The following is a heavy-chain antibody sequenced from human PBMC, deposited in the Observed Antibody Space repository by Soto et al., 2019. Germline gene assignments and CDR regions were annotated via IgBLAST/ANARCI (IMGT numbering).Heavy chain of an antibody. CDR3: VRGRITMVRGVIKYWYFDL. V-gene: IGHV3-7*05. Sequence: EVQLVESGGGLVQPGGSLRLSCAASGFTFSSYWMSWVRQAPGKGLEWVANIKQDGSEKYYVDSVKGRFTISRDNAKNPLYLQMNSLRAEDTAVYYCVRGRITMVRGVIKYWYFDLWGRGTLVTVSS. CDR1: GFTFSSYW. D-gene: IGHD3-10*01. CDR2: IKQDGSEK. J-gene: IGHJ2*01.